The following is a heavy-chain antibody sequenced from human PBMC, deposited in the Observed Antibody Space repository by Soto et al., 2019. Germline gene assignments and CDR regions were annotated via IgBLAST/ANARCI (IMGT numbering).Heavy chain of an antibody. V-gene: IGHV1-69*01. CDR3: ARSIGSGGVIGGFDY. Sequence: QVQLVQSGPEVKKPGSAVKVSCKASGGTFKMYAMNWVRQAPGQGLEWMGGTIPALDKTNYAQKFQGRLTITVDESTGKAYMDLSSLRSDDTAVYYCARSIGSGGVIGGFDYWGQGTLVTVSS. D-gene: IGHD3-16*02. CDR1: GGTFKMYA. CDR2: TIPALDKT. J-gene: IGHJ4*02.